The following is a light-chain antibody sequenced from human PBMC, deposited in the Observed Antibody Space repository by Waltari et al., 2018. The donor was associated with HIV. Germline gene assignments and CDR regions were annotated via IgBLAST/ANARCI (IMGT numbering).Light chain of an antibody. V-gene: IGKV4-1*01. J-gene: IGKJ1*01. CDR2: WGS. CDR1: QSVLYSSNNKNY. Sequence: DIVMTQSPDSLAVSLGERATINCKSSQSVLYSSNNKNYLAWYQQKPGQPPKLLIYWGSTRESGVPDRFSGSGSGTDFTLTISNLQAEDVAVYYCQQYYSTPAWTFGQGTKVEIK. CDR3: QQYYSTPAWT.